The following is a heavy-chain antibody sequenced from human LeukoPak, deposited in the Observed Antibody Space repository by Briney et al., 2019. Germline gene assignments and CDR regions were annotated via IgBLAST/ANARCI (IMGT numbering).Heavy chain of an antibody. CDR2: ISYDGSNQ. D-gene: IGHD6-19*01. J-gene: IGHJ4*02. CDR1: GFTFSIYA. Sequence: PGGSLRLSCAASGFTFSIYAMHWVRQAPGKGLEWVALISYDGSNQYYADSVKGRFTISRDNSKNTLYLQMNSLRAEDTAVYYCAFRLERAGIAVAGTGAFDYWGQGTLVTVSS. CDR3: AFRLERAGIAVAGTGAFDY. V-gene: IGHV3-30*04.